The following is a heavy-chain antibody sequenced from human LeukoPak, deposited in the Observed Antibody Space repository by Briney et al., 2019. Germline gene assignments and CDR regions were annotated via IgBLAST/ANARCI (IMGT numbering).Heavy chain of an antibody. V-gene: IGHV1-8*01. CDR1: GYTFTSYD. CDR3: ARGDGSYEGGGGTNFDY. CDR2: MNPNSGNT. J-gene: IGHJ4*02. D-gene: IGHD1-26*01. Sequence: ASVKVSCKASGYTFTSYDINWVRQATGQGLEWMGWMNPNSGNTGYAQKFQGRVTMTRNTSISTAYMELSSLRSEDTAVYYCARGDGSYEGGGGTNFDYWGQGTLVTVSS.